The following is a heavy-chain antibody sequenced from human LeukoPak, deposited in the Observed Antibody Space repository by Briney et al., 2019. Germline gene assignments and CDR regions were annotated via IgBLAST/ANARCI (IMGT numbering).Heavy chain of an antibody. J-gene: IGHJ4*02. CDR3: ARLSIAALSSPDY. CDR1: GGSISSSSYY. V-gene: IGHV4-39*07. CDR2: IYYSGST. Sequence: SETLSLTCTVSGGSISSSSYYWGWIRQPPGKGLEWIGSIYYSGSTNYNPSLKSRVTMSVDTSKNQFSLKLRSVTAADTAVYSCARLSIAALSSPDYWGQGTLVTVSS. D-gene: IGHD6-6*01.